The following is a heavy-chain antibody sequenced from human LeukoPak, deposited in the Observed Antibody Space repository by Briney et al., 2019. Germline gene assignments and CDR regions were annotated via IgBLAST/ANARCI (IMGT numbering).Heavy chain of an antibody. V-gene: IGHV4-59*12. CDR3: ARVRHDPLEYGYYMDV. D-gene: IGHD3-3*01. Sequence: SETLSLTCTVSGGSISGYSWSWIRQPPGKGLEWIGYIDYSGSTKYNPSLKSRVTISLDTSKNQLSLKVNSVTAADTGVYYCARVRHDPLEYGYYMDVWGKGTTVTVSS. CDR2: IDYSGST. J-gene: IGHJ6*03. CDR1: GGSISGYS.